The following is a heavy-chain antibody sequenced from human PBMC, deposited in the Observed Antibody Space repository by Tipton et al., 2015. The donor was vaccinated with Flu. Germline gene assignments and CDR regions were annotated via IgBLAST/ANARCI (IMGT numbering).Heavy chain of an antibody. J-gene: IGHJ6*02. CDR3: ARSVVGSGSQYPVGYYYYGMDV. V-gene: IGHV4-4*07. Sequence: TLSLTCTVSGGSMSSFYWTWIRQPAGKGLEWIGRMYVSGSTKYNPSLKSRVTMSVDTSKNQFSLKLSSVTAADTAVYYCARSVVGSGSQYPVGYYYYGMDVWGQGTTVTVSS. CDR2: MYVSGST. CDR1: GGSMSSFY. D-gene: IGHD3-10*01.